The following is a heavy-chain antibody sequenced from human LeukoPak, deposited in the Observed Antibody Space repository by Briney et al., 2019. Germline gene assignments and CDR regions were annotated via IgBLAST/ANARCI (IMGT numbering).Heavy chain of an antibody. CDR3: ASRLSTTYSYADY. D-gene: IGHD5-18*01. Sequence: PSETLSLTCAVYGGSFSGYYWSWIRQPPGKGLEWIGEINHSGSTNYNPSLKSRVTISVDTSKNQFSLKLSSVTAADTAVYYCASRLSTTYSYADYWGQGTLVTVSS. V-gene: IGHV4-34*01. CDR2: INHSGST. CDR1: GGSFSGYY. J-gene: IGHJ4*02.